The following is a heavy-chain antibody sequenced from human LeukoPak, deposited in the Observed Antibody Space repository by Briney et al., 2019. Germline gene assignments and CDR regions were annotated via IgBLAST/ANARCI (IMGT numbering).Heavy chain of an antibody. CDR3: AKVFRSGDLFVSDS. Sequence: TGGSLRLSCAASGFTFNNYVMSLVRQAPGKGLEWVSGISGSGGDTYYADSVKGRFTISRDNSKNTLFLQMNSLRTEDSAIYSCAKVFRSGDLFVSDSWGQGTLVTVSS. CDR1: GFTFNNYV. V-gene: IGHV3-23*01. CDR2: ISGSGGDT. J-gene: IGHJ4*02. D-gene: IGHD4-17*01.